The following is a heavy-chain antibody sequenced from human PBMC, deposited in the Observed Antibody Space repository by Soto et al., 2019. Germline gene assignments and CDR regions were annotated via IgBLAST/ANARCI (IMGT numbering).Heavy chain of an antibody. V-gene: IGHV3-30*18. CDR3: AKAYYDILTGPNFFDS. Sequence: GGSLRLSCAASGFTFNSYDMHWVRQAPGKGLEWVSVISYDGSNRYYADPVKGRFTISRDKSKNTLFLQMGSLRAADTAVYYCAKAYYDILTGPNFFDSWGQGTLVTVSS. CDR1: GFTFNSYD. CDR2: ISYDGSNR. J-gene: IGHJ5*01. D-gene: IGHD3-9*01.